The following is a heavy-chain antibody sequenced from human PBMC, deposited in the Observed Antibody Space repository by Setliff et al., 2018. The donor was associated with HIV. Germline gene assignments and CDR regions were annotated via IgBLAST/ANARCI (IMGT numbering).Heavy chain of an antibody. CDR2: ISWNSGTI. Sequence: PGGSLRLSCAASGFTFDDYAMHWVRQAPGKGLEWVSGISWNSGTIGYADSVKGRFTISRDNAKNSLYLQMNSLRAEDMALYYCAKGGYGSGNYPFAYWGQGTLVTVSS. V-gene: IGHV3-9*03. D-gene: IGHD3-10*01. J-gene: IGHJ4*02. CDR3: AKGGYGSGNYPFAY. CDR1: GFTFDDYA.